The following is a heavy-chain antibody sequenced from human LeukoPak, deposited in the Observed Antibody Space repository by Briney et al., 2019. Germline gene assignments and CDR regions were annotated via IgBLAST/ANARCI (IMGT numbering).Heavy chain of an antibody. CDR3: ARTVAGPYYYYGMDV. Sequence: SETLSLTFTVSGGSISSYYWSWIRQPPGKGLEWIGYIYYSGSTNYSPSLKSRVTISVDTSKNQFSLKLSSVTAADTAVYYCARTVAGPYYYYGMDVWGQGTTVTVSS. J-gene: IGHJ6*02. D-gene: IGHD6-19*01. CDR2: IYYSGST. V-gene: IGHV4-59*01. CDR1: GGSISSYY.